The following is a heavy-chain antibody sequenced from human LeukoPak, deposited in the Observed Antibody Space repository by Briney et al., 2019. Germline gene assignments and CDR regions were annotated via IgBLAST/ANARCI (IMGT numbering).Heavy chain of an antibody. J-gene: IGHJ6*03. V-gene: IGHV4-39*07. CDR1: GGSISSSSYY. CDR3: ARDSAGKSYYYYYMDV. CDR2: IYYSEST. Sequence: PSETLSLTCTVSGGSISSSSYYGGWIRQPPGKGLGWIGSIYYSESTYYNPSIKRRVTISVDPSNNQFSLKLSSVTAADTAVYYCARDSAGKSYYYYYMDVWGKGTTVTVSS.